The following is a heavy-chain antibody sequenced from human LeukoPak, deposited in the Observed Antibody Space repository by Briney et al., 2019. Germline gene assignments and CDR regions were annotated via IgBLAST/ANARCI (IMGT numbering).Heavy chain of an antibody. CDR1: GFTFSRYW. CDR3: AKVPDSTGYYYDY. V-gene: IGHV3-7*03. D-gene: IGHD3-22*01. CDR2: IKQDGSEK. J-gene: IGHJ4*02. Sequence: GALRLSCAASGFTFSRYWMSWVRQAPGKGLEGVANIKQDGSEKYYVDSVKGRFTISRDNAKNSLYLQMNSLRAEDTAVYYCAKVPDSTGYYYDYWGQGTLVTVSS.